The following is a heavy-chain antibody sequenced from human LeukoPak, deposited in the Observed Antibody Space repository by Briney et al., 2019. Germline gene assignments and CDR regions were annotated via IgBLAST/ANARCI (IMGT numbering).Heavy chain of an antibody. CDR3: ARGNSGSYQRVDAFDI. V-gene: IGHV3-21*01. CDR1: AFTFSSYS. D-gene: IGHD1-26*01. Sequence: GGSLRLSCAASAFTFSSYSMNWVRQAPGKGPEWVSSISGGSSYTYYADSVKGRFTISRDNAKNSLYLQMNSLRAEDTAVYYCARGNSGSYQRVDAFDIWGQGTVVTVSS. CDR2: ISGGSSYT. J-gene: IGHJ3*02.